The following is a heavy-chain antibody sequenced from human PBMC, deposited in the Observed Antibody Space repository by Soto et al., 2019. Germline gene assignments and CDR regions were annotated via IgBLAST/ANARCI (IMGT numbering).Heavy chain of an antibody. J-gene: IGHJ4*02. CDR3: AKDRHPDGIWTFDY. V-gene: IGHV3-23*01. CDR2: INGGGGTT. CDR1: GFSFSGYT. D-gene: IGHD3-9*01. Sequence: GGSLRLSCATSGFSFSGYTMNWVRQAQGKGLEWISGINGGGGTTYYADSVKGRFTISRDDSKNILYLQMNSPRAEDTAIYYCAKDRHPDGIWTFDYWGRGTLVTVSS.